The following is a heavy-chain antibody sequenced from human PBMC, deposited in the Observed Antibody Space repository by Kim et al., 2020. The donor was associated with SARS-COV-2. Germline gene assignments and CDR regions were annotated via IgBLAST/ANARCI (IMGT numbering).Heavy chain of an antibody. CDR3: ARVVVGAKGDY. J-gene: IGHJ4*02. D-gene: IGHD1-26*01. Sequence: NYAQKFQARVNMTRDTSISTAYMELSRLRSDDTAVYYCARVVVGAKGDYWGQGTLVTVSS. V-gene: IGHV1-2*02.